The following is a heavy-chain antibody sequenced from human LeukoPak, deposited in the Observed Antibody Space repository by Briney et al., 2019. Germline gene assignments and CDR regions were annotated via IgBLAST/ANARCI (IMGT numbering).Heavy chain of an antibody. CDR2: ISYDGSNK. J-gene: IGHJ4*02. Sequence: GGSLRLSCAASGFTFSSYGMHWVRQAPGKGLEWVAVISYDGSNKYYADSVKGRFTISRDNSKNTLYLQMNSLRAEDTAVYYCARDVDSYGYVILDYWGQGTLVTVSS. V-gene: IGHV3-30*03. D-gene: IGHD5-18*01. CDR1: GFTFSSYG. CDR3: ARDVDSYGYVILDY.